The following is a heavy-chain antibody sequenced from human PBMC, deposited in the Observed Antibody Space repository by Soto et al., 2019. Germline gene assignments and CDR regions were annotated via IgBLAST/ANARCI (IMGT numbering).Heavy chain of an antibody. CDR1: GFTFSSYG. CDR2: IWYDGSNK. J-gene: IGHJ6*02. Sequence: PGGSLRLSCAAPGFTFSSYGMHWVRQAPGKGLEWVAVIWYDGSNKYYADSVKGRFTISRDNSKNTLYLQMNSLRAEDTAVYYCAREVVPAAMSSYYYGMDVWGQGTTVTVSS. V-gene: IGHV3-33*01. CDR3: AREVVPAAMSSYYYGMDV. D-gene: IGHD2-2*01.